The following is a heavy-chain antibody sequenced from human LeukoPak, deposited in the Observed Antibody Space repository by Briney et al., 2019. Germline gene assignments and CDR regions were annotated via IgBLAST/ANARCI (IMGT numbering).Heavy chain of an antibody. Sequence: PSETLSLTCTVCGGSISHYFWSGIRQFPGKGLEWIGHIYYSGSTNYNPSLKSRVTISVDTSKNQFSLRLGSVTAADTAVYYCARTEEQLYYFYLWGQGTLVTVSS. V-gene: IGHV4-59*01. J-gene: IGHJ4*02. CDR2: IYYSGST. CDR1: GGSISHYF. CDR3: ARTEEQLYYFYL. D-gene: IGHD6-13*01.